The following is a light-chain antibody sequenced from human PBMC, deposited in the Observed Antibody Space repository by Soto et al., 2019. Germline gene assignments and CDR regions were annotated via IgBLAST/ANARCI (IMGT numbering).Light chain of an antibody. CDR2: GNR. J-gene: IGLJ3*02. V-gene: IGLV1-40*01. CDR1: SSNLGAGYD. Sequence: QSVLTQPPSVSGAPGQRVTLSCTGNSSNLGAGYDVHWYKQVPGAAPKLVIFGNRNRPSGVPERFSGSKSGTSASQAITGLQAADEAAYYCQAYDYSLTASVFSGGTKLTVL. CDR3: QAYDYSLTASV.